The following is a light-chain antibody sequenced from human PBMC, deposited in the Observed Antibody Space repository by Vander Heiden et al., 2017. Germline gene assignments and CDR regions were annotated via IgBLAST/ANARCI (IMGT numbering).Light chain of an antibody. J-gene: IGKJ1*01. Sequence: IQMTHSPSSLSASVGDRVTITRRASQGIRNDLGSYQQKPGKAPKLLIYAASSLQSPVPSRFSGSGSGTDFTLTISSLQPEDFATYYCRQDYDYPWTFGQGTKVEIK. CDR1: QGIRND. CDR2: AAS. CDR3: RQDYDYPWT. V-gene: IGKV1-6*01.